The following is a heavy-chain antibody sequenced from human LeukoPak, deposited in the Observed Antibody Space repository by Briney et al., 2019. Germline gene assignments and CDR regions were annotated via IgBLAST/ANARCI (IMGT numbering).Heavy chain of an antibody. Sequence: GGSLRLSCAASGFTFSDYYMTWIRQAPGKGLEWVSYISSSGRTIYYADSVQGRFTISRDNTKNSLYLQMNSLRAEDTAVYYCARETVTTDDYWGQGTLVTVSS. CDR3: ARETVTTDDY. J-gene: IGHJ4*02. CDR1: GFTFSDYY. V-gene: IGHV3-11*01. CDR2: ISSSGRTI. D-gene: IGHD4-17*01.